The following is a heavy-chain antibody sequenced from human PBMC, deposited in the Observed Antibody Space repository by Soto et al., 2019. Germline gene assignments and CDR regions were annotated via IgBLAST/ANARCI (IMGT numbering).Heavy chain of an antibody. CDR2: IKQGGNEK. Sequence: GGSLRLSCEASGFMFSTYLMSWVRQAPGKGLEWVANIKQGGNEKFYVDSVKGRFTISRDNAKKSLFLQMNSLRPEDTAVYYCVGTLTYEVPYYYYGMDVWGQGTTVTVSS. J-gene: IGHJ6*02. CDR1: GFMFSTYL. CDR3: VGTLTYEVPYYYYGMDV. D-gene: IGHD3-3*01. V-gene: IGHV3-7*01.